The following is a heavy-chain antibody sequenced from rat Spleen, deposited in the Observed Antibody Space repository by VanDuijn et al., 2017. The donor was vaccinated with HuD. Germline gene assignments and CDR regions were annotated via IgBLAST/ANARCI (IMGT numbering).Heavy chain of an antibody. CDR1: GFSLTSYN. V-gene: IGHV2-30*01. D-gene: IGHD1-2*01. CDR3: AREYYSSPDY. Sequence: QVQLKESGPDLVQPSQTLSLTCTVSGFSLTSYNVHWVRQPTGKGPEWMGRVWYDGDTAYNSLLKSRLSIRRDTSKSQVFLKMNSLQTEDTATYYCAREYYSSPDYWGQGVMVTVSS. J-gene: IGHJ2*01. CDR2: VWYDGDT.